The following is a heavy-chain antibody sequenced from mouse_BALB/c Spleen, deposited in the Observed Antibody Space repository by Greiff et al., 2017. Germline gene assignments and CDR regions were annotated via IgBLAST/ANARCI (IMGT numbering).Heavy chain of an antibody. J-gene: IGHJ1*01. V-gene: IGHV3-2*02. CDR3: ARDYGNYVNWYFDV. CDR1: GYSITSDYA. D-gene: IGHD2-1*01. Sequence: EVKLVESGPGLVKPSQSLSLTCTVTGYSITSDYAWNWIRQFPGNKLEWMGYISYSGSTSYNPSLKSRISITRDTSKNQFFLQLNSVTTEDTATYYCARDYGNYVNWYFDVWGAGTTVTVSS. CDR2: ISYSGST.